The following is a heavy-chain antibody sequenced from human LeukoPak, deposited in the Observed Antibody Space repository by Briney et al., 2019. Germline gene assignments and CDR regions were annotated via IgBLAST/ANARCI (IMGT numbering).Heavy chain of an antibody. Sequence: GGSLRLSCAASGFTFSSYGMSWVRQAPGEGLEWVSAISGSGGSTYYADSVKGRFTISRDNSKNTLYLQMNSLRAEDTAVYYCARAGPNYYGSGSYYVYWGQGTLVTVSS. CDR1: GFTFSSYG. J-gene: IGHJ4*02. CDR2: ISGSGGST. V-gene: IGHV3-23*01. D-gene: IGHD3-10*01. CDR3: ARAGPNYYGSGSYYVY.